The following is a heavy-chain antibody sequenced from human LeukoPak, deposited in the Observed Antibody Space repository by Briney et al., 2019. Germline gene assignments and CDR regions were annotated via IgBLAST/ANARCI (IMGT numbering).Heavy chain of an antibody. J-gene: IGHJ4*02. Sequence: PGGSLRLSCAASGFTFSSYAMSWVRQAPGKGLEWVSAISGSGGSTYYADSVKGLFTISRDNSKNTLYLQMNSLRAEDTAVYYCAKPGSGGSCCTSYYFDYWGQGTLVTVSS. CDR3: AKPGSGGSCCTSYYFDY. D-gene: IGHD2-15*01. CDR1: GFTFSSYA. CDR2: ISGSGGST. V-gene: IGHV3-23*01.